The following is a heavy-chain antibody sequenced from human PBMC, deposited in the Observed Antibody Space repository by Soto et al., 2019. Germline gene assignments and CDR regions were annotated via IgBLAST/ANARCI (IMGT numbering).Heavy chain of an antibody. Sequence: PGGSLRLSCAASGFTFRSYWMHWVRQAPGGGLVWVSRVNSDGRSTTYADSVKGRFTISRDNAKNTLYLQMNSLRAEDTAVYYWEKEKMVREMHFWGLEPLVSAS. CDR1: GFTFRSYW. CDR3: EKEKMVREMHF. V-gene: IGHV3-74*01. D-gene: IGHD3-10*01. J-gene: IGHJ4*02. CDR2: VNSDGRST.